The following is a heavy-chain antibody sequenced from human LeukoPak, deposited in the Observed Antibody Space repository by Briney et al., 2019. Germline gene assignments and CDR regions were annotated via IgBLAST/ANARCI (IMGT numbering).Heavy chain of an antibody. CDR3: ARDRGLYSNYPVMIDP. CDR2: IYTSGST. Sequence: SETLSLTCAVYGGSFSGYYWSWIRQPAGKGLEWIGRIYTSGSTNYNPSLKSRVTISVDTSKNQFSLKLSSVTAADTAVYYCARDRGLYSNYPVMIDPWGQGTLVTVSS. CDR1: GGSFSGYY. J-gene: IGHJ5*02. V-gene: IGHV4-4*07. D-gene: IGHD4-11*01.